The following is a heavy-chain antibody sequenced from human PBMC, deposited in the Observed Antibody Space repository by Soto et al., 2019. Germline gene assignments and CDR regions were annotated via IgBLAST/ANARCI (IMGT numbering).Heavy chain of an antibody. J-gene: IGHJ3*02. V-gene: IGHV4-39*01. Sequence: TLSLTCTVSGGSISSSSYYWGWIRQPPGKGLEWIGSIYYSGSTYYNPSLKSRVTISVDTSKNQFSLKLSSVTAADTAVYYCARHSSIAAAGIDAFDIWGQGTMVTVSS. D-gene: IGHD6-13*01. CDR2: IYYSGST. CDR3: ARHSSIAAAGIDAFDI. CDR1: GGSISSSSYY.